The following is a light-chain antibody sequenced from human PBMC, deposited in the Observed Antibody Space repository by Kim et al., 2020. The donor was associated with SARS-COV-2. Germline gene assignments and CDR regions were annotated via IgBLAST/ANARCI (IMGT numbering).Light chain of an antibody. CDR1: SSNIGAGYD. V-gene: IGLV1-40*01. CDR3: QSYDSSLSGYV. J-gene: IGLJ1*01. Sequence: QRVTISCTGSSSNIGAGYDVHWYQQLPGTAPKLLIYGNDNRPSGVPDRFSGSKSGTSASLAITGLQAEDEADYYCQSYDSSLSGYVFGPGTKVTVL. CDR2: GND.